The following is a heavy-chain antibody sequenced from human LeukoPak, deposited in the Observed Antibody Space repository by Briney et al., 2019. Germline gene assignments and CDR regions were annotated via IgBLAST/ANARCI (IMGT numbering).Heavy chain of an antibody. J-gene: IGHJ4*02. D-gene: IGHD4-17*01. V-gene: IGHV3-23*01. CDR3: ARDYADYVGYFFFDY. CDR2: ISGSGGST. CDR1: GFTFSSYA. Sequence: GGCLRLSCAASGFTFSSYAMSWVRLAPGKGLEWVSAISGSGGSTYYADSVKGRFTISRDNSKNTLYLQMNSLRAEDTAVYYCARDYADYVGYFFFDYWGQGTLVTVSS.